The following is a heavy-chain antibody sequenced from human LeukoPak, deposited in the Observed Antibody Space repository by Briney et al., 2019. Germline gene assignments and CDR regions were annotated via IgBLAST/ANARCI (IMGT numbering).Heavy chain of an antibody. Sequence: GGSLILSCAASGFVFSSFGMHWVRLAPGKGLEWLAVISHDGKVAYYSDSVRGRFTISRDNARNTLYLQMNSLRAGDTAVYYCAKELTPKVSRSLDYWGQGTLVTVSS. CDR3: AKELTPKVSRSLDY. CDR1: GFVFSSFG. CDR2: ISHDGKVA. V-gene: IGHV3-30*18. J-gene: IGHJ4*02.